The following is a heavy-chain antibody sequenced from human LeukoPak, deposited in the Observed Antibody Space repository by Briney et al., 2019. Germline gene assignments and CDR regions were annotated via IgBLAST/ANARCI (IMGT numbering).Heavy chain of an antibody. CDR1: GGSISSYY. Sequence: SETLSLTCTVSGGSISSYYWSWIRQPPGKGLEWIGYIYYSGSTTYNPSLKSRVTMSVDTSKNQFSLKLSSVTAADTAVYYCARVEGNMDVWGKGTTVTVSS. CDR3: ARVEGNMDV. J-gene: IGHJ6*03. CDR2: IYYSGST. V-gene: IGHV4-59*01. D-gene: IGHD3-10*01.